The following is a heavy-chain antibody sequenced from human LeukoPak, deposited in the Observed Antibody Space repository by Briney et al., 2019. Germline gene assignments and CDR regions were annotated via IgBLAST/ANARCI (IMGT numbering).Heavy chain of an antibody. J-gene: IGHJ3*02. CDR2: IIPIFGTA. Sequence: SVKVSCKASGGTFSSYAISWVRQAPGQGLEWMGGIIPIFGTANYAQKFQGRVTITADESTSTAYMELSSLRSEDTAVYYCARGGSSTAARPSAFDIWGQGTMVTVSS. V-gene: IGHV1-69*01. D-gene: IGHD6-6*01. CDR3: ARGGSSTAARPSAFDI. CDR1: GGTFSSYA.